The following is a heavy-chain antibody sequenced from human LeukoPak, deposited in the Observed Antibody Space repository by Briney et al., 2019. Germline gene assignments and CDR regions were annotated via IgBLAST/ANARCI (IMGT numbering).Heavy chain of an antibody. CDR3: ARMVRGVINPCDH. Sequence: VQPGGSLRLSCAASGFTFSNYAMSWVRQAPGKGLEWVSAISNSGSFTYFADPVKGRFTISRDNSKNTLFLQMNSLRADDTAVYYCARMVRGVINPCDHWGQGTLVTVSS. J-gene: IGHJ4*02. D-gene: IGHD3-10*01. CDR2: ISNSGSFT. CDR1: GFTFSNYA. V-gene: IGHV3-23*01.